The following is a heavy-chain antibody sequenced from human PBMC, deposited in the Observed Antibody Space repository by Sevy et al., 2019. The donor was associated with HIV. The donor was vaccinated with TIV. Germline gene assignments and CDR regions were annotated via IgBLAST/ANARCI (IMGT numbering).Heavy chain of an antibody. J-gene: IGHJ6*02. CDR3: TTGSYCGADYGDYYYYGMDV. V-gene: IGHV3-73*01. CDR2: IRSKANSYAT. CDR1: GFTFSGSA. Sequence: GESLKISCAASGFTFSGSAMHWVRQASGKGLEWVGRIRSKANSYATAYAASVKGRFTISRDDSKNTAYLQMNSLKTEDTAVYYCTTGSYCGADYGDYYYYGMDVWGQGTTVTVSS. D-gene: IGHD2-21*01.